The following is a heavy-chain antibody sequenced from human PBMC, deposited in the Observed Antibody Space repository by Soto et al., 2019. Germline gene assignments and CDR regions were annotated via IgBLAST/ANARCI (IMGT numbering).Heavy chain of an antibody. J-gene: IGHJ4*02. CDR2: IDGSSDYT. D-gene: IGHD2-8*01. CDR1: GFLFTDYY. Sequence: GGSLRLSCTASGFLFTDYYMSWIRQPPGKGLEWLAYIDGSSDYTNSADSVKGRFTISRDNAENSVFLQMNNLRADDTAVYYCARDLRFSSTNYFDFWGRGTLVTVSS. CDR3: ARDLRFSSTNYFDF. V-gene: IGHV3-11*06.